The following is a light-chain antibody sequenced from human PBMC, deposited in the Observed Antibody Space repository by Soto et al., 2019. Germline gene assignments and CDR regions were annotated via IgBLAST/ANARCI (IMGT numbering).Light chain of an antibody. CDR2: DAS. V-gene: IGKV3-11*01. J-gene: IGKJ4*01. Sequence: EIVMTQSPATLSVSPGERATLSCRASQSVSSYLAWYQQKPGQAPRLLIYDASNRATGIPARFSGSGSGTDFTLTISSLEPEDFAVYYCQQRSNWPPNFGGGTKVDIK. CDR1: QSVSSY. CDR3: QQRSNWPPN.